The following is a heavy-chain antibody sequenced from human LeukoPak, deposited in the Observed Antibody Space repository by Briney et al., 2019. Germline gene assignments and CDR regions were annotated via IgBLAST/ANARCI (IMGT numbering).Heavy chain of an antibody. J-gene: IGHJ5*02. CDR1: GYTFTGYF. Sequence: GASVKVSCKASGYTFTGYFMHWVRQAPGQGLEWMGWINPNSGGTNYAQKFQGRVTMTRDTSISTAYMELSSLRSDDTAVYYCAPDSSSGHNWFDPWGQGTPVTVSS. D-gene: IGHD6-6*01. CDR3: APDSSSGHNWFDP. CDR2: INPNSGGT. V-gene: IGHV1-2*02.